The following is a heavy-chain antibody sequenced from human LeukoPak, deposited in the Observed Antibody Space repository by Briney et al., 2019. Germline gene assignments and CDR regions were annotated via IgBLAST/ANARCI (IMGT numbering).Heavy chain of an antibody. CDR1: GGSISSYY. Sequence: SETLSLTCTVSGGSISSYYWSWIRQPAGKGLEWIGRIYTSGSTNYNPSLKSRVTISVDTSKNQFSLKLSSVTAADTAVYYCAREGGYCSSTSCYPGNWFDPWGQGTLVTVS. CDR3: AREGGYCSSTSCYPGNWFDP. CDR2: IYTSGST. J-gene: IGHJ5*02. V-gene: IGHV4-4*07. D-gene: IGHD2-2*01.